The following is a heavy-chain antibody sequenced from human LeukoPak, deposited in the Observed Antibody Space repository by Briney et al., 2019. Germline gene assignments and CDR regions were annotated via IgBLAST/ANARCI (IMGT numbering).Heavy chain of an antibody. Sequence: GGSLRLSCAASGFTFSSYGMHWVRQAPGKGLEWVAFIRYDGSNKYYADSVKGRFTISRDNSKNTLYLQMNSLRAEDTAVYYCAKDGAVRGVIIDLDYWGQGTLVTVSS. V-gene: IGHV3-30*02. D-gene: IGHD3-10*01. CDR2: IRYDGSNK. J-gene: IGHJ4*02. CDR3: AKDGAVRGVIIDLDY. CDR1: GFTFSSYG.